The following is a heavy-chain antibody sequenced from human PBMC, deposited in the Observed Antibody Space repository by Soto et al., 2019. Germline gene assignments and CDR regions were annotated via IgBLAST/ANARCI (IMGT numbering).Heavy chain of an antibody. Sequence: QVQLQESGPGLVKPSETLSLTCTVSGGSINNYYWSWIRQPPGAGLEWIGYIHYSGTTNYNPSLMSRVTISMDTSKNQFFLKLTSVTAADTAVYYCARRWSGIDDWGQGTLVTVSS. CDR3: ARRWSGIDD. V-gene: IGHV4-59*01. CDR2: IHYSGTT. D-gene: IGHD3-3*01. CDR1: GGSINNYY. J-gene: IGHJ4*02.